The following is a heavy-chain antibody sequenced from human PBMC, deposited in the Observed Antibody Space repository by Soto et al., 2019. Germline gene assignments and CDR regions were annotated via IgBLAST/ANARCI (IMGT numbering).Heavy chain of an antibody. J-gene: IGHJ6*02. V-gene: IGHV3-13*01. CDR3: ARQLADFWSGSYGMDV. Sequence: EVQLVESGGGLVQPGGSLRLSCAASGFTFSSYDMHWVRQATGKGLEWVSAIGTAGDTYYPGSVKGRFTISRENAKNSLYLQMNSLRAGDTAVYYCARQLADFWSGSYGMDVWGQGTTVTVSS. D-gene: IGHD3-3*01. CDR1: GFTFSSYD. CDR2: IGTAGDT.